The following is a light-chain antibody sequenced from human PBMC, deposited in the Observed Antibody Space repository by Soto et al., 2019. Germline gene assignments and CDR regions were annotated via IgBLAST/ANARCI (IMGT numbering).Light chain of an antibody. CDR1: QTVSSSS. CDR2: VAS. CDR3: HQYGSSPRT. V-gene: IGKV3-20*01. Sequence: DIVLTQSPGTLSLSPGERATLSCRASQTVSSSSLAWYHQKPGQAPRLLIFVASTRAAGFPDRFSGSGSGTDCTLTISRLEPEDFAVYYCHQYGSSPRTCGQGTKVEIK. J-gene: IGKJ1*01.